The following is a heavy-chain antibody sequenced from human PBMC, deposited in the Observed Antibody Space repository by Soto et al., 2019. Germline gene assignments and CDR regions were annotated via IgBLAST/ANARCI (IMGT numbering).Heavy chain of an antibody. CDR2: IYYSGIT. V-gene: IGHV4-59*01. CDR1: GGSIGTYY. D-gene: IGHD6-19*01. CDR3: ARLKVMSGWLPEY. Sequence: SETLSLTCTVSGGSIGTYYWSWIRQPPGEGLEWIGYIYYSGITNYNPSLKSRVTISVDTSRNQFSLKLSSVTAADTAVYYCARLKVMSGWLPEYWGQGTLVTVSS. J-gene: IGHJ4*02.